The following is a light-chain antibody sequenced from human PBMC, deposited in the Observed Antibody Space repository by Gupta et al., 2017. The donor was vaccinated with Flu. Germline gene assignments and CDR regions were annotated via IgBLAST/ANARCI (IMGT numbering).Light chain of an antibody. Sequence: SYELTQPPSVSVSPGQTARIPCSGDALPKQFACWYQQKPGQAPVLVIYKDSERPSGIPERFSGSSSGTTVTLTISGVQAEDEADYYCQSADSSGTYYWVFGGGTKLTVL. V-gene: IGLV3-25*03. CDR2: KDS. CDR3: QSADSSGTYYWV. J-gene: IGLJ3*02. CDR1: ALPKQF.